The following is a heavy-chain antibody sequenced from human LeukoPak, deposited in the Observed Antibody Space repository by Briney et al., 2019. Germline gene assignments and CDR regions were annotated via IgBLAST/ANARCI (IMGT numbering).Heavy chain of an antibody. CDR3: AKGMVREPRAFDI. V-gene: IGHV3-23*01. CDR1: GFTFSRYA. Sequence: GGSLRLSCAASGFTFSRYAMSWVRQAPGKGLEWVSAISGSGGSTYYADSVKGRFTISRDNSKNTLYLQMNSLRAEDTAVYYCAKGMVREPRAFDIWGQGTMVTVSS. D-gene: IGHD3-10*01. CDR2: ISGSGGST. J-gene: IGHJ3*02.